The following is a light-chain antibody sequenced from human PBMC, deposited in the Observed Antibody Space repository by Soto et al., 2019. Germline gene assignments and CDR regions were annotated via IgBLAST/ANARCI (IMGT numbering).Light chain of an antibody. V-gene: IGKV1-6*01. J-gene: IGKJ3*01. Sequence: AIQMTQSPSSLSASVGDRVTVTCRASQDIRSDVGWYQQKPGQAPKVLMYAASRLHSGVPSRFSGSGSGTNFVLTISSLQPEDVATYYCQQTYTTPPETFGPGTKVDIK. CDR1: QDIRSD. CDR2: AAS. CDR3: QQTYTTPPET.